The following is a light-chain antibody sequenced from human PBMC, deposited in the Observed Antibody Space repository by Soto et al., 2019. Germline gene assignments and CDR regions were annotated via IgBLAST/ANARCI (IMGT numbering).Light chain of an antibody. J-gene: IGKJ4*01. V-gene: IGKV3-11*01. CDR3: QQRSNWPPVT. Sequence: EVVLTQSPAILSLSPGERATLSRRASQSVKSFLAWYQQKPGQPPRLLIYDASHRATGIPARFSGSGSGTDFTLTISSLEPEDVAVYFCQQRSNWPPVTFGGGTKVQI. CDR2: DAS. CDR1: QSVKSF.